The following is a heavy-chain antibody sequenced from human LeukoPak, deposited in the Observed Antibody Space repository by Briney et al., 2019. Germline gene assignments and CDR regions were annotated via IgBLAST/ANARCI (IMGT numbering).Heavy chain of an antibody. CDR2: INHSGST. V-gene: IGHV4-34*01. Sequence: PSETLSLTCAVYGGSFSGYYWSWIRQPPGKGLEWIGEINHSGSTNYNPSLKSRVTISVDTSKNQFSLKLSSVTAADTAVYYCASAVKYYYDSSGYYYNTVAYYFDYWGQGTLVTVSS. D-gene: IGHD3-22*01. CDR3: ASAVKYYYDSSGYYYNTVAYYFDY. CDR1: GGSFSGYY. J-gene: IGHJ4*02.